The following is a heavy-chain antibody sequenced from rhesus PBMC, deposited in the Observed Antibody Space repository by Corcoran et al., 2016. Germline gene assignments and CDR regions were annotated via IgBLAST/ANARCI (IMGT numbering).Heavy chain of an antibody. V-gene: IGHV4-160*01. Sequence: QVQLQESGPGLVKPSETLSLTCAVSGGYISSNYWSWIRQPPGKGLEWSGRSYGSGGRTDYNPPLRMLGTLSKDTSKNQFSLKLSSVTAADTAVYYCARNIGGSLDYWGQGVLVTVSS. CDR2: SYGSGGRT. CDR1: GGYISSNY. D-gene: IGHD2-15*01. J-gene: IGHJ4*01. CDR3: ARNIGGSLDY.